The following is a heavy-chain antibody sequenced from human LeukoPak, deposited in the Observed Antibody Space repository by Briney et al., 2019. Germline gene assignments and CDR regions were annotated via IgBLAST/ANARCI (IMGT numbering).Heavy chain of an antibody. CDR3: ARHLRANWGDDDAFDI. CDR1: GYSFTSYW. V-gene: IGHV5-10-1*01. CDR2: IDPSDSYT. J-gene: IGHJ3*02. D-gene: IGHD7-27*01. Sequence: GESLRISCKGSGYSFTSYWISWVRQMPGKVLEWMGRIDPSDSYTNYSPSFQGHVTISADKSISTAYLQWSSLKASDTAMYYCARHLRANWGDDDAFDIWGQGTMVTVSS.